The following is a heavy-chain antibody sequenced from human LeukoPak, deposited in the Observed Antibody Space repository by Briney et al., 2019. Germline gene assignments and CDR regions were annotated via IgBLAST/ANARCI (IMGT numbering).Heavy chain of an antibody. J-gene: IGHJ4*02. D-gene: IGHD4-23*01. CDR1: GYIFTNYA. CDR2: VSSYNGNT. CDR3: ARSWDYGGQTGNFDS. Sequence: ASLEVSCKASGYIFTNYAVSWVRQAPGQGLEWLGWVSSYNGNTNYAQTLQGRVTMSTDTSTATGYMELRNLRFDDTAVYYCARSWDYGGQTGNFDSWGQGTLVTVS. V-gene: IGHV1-18*01.